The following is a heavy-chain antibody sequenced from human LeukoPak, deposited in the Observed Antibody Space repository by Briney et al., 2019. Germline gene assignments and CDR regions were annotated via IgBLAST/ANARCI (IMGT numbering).Heavy chain of an antibody. V-gene: IGHV4-61*02. CDR2: VYTSGST. J-gene: IGHJ6*03. Sequence: SQTLSLTCTVSGGSINSGTYYWTWIRQPAGKGLEWIGRVYTSGSTNYKPSLRSRVTISLDASKNQFSLKLGSVTAADTAVYYCAREESDWSSLGYYYYYMDVWGKGTTVTVSS. CDR3: AREESDWSSLGYYYYYMDV. D-gene: IGHD3-9*01. CDR1: GGSINSGTYY.